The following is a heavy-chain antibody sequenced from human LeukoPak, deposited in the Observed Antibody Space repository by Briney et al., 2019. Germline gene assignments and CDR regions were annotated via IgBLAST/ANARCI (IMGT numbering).Heavy chain of an antibody. J-gene: IGHJ4*02. D-gene: IGHD3-3*01. V-gene: IGHV3-23*01. CDR3: ANTFSYDFWSGYQPFDY. CDR1: GFTFSSYA. Sequence: PGGSLRLSCAASGFTFSSYAMSWVRQAPGKGLEWVSAISGSGGSTYYADSVKGRFTISRDNSKNTLYLQMNSLRAEDTAVYCCANTFSYDFWSGYQPFDYWGQGTLVTVSS. CDR2: ISGSGGST.